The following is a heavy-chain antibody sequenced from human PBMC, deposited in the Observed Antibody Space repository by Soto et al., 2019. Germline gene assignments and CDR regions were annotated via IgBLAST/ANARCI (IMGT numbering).Heavy chain of an antibody. V-gene: IGHV4-34*01. CDR1: GGSFSGYY. D-gene: IGHD2-2*01. Sequence: QVQLQQWGAGLLKPSETLSLTCAVYGGSFSGYYWSWIRQPPGKGLEWIGEINHSGSTNYNPSLKSRVTISVDTSKHQFSLKLSSVTAADTAVYYCARGQIVVVPAARNNWFDPWGQGTLVTVSS. CDR3: ARGQIVVVPAARNNWFDP. CDR2: INHSGST. J-gene: IGHJ5*02.